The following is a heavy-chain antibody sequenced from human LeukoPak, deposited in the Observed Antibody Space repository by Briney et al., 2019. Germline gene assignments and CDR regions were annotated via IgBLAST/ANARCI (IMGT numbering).Heavy chain of an antibody. V-gene: IGHV3-30-3*01. CDR1: GFTFSSYA. CDR2: ISYDGSNK. J-gene: IGHJ6*02. CDR3: ARVFSEFYGMDV. Sequence: PGGSLRLSCAASGFTFSSYAMHWVRQAPGKGLEWVAVISYDGSNKYYADSVKGRFTISRDNSKNTLYLQMNSLRAEDTAVYYCARVFSEFYGMDVWGQGTTVTVSS.